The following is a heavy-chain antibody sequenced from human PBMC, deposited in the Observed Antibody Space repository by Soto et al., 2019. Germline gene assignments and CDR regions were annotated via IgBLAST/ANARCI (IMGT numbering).Heavy chain of an antibody. Sequence: QVHLVQSGAEVKKPGSSVRVSCKASGGTYRNYAVNCVRQAPVQGLEWMGGIIPISGTTNYAQKFQGRVTITADEYTSTAYMELRRLRSEDTAVYFCAREEGDDSSGYYDVNSWCQGTLVTVSS. J-gene: IGHJ1*01. CDR2: IIPISGTT. D-gene: IGHD3-22*01. CDR3: AREEGDDSSGYYDVNS. V-gene: IGHV1-69*01. CDR1: GGTYRNYA.